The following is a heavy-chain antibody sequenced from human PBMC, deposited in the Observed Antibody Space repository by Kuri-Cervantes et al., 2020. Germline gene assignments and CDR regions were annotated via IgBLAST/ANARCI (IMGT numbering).Heavy chain of an antibody. J-gene: IGHJ3*02. Sequence: GESLKISCAASGFTFSSYWMHWVRQAPGKGLVWVSRINSDGSSTSYADSVKGRFTISRDNAKNSLYLQMNSLRAEDTAVYYCAIHRKAYYYDSSGRKNAFDIWGQGTMVTVSS. CDR1: GFTFSSYW. V-gene: IGHV3-74*01. CDR3: AIHRKAYYYDSSGRKNAFDI. CDR2: INSDGSST. D-gene: IGHD3-22*01.